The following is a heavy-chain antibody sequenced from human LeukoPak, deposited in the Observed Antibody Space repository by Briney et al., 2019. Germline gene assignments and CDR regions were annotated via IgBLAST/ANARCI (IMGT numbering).Heavy chain of an antibody. D-gene: IGHD3-10*01. CDR2: IDSDGSRI. J-gene: IGHJ4*02. CDR1: GSTFSTDA. Sequence: GGSLRLSCAASGSTFSTDAMHWVRQAPGKGLVWVSRIDSDGSRITYADSVKGRFTISRDNAKNTVYLQMNSLRAEDTAVYYCARGRSGSYGFFDYWSLGNLVTVSS. V-gene: IGHV3-74*03. CDR3: ARGRSGSYGFFDY.